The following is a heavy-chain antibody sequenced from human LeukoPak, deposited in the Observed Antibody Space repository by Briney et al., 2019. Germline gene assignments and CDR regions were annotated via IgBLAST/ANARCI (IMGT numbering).Heavy chain of an antibody. D-gene: IGHD3-16*01. CDR2: INHNGNVN. Sequence: GGSLRLSCAASGFAFSSYWMNWARQAPGKGLEWVASINHNGNVNYYVDSVKGRFTISRDNAKNSLYLQMSNLRAEDTAVYFCARGGGLDVWGQGATVTVSS. CDR3: ARGGGLDV. CDR1: GFAFSSYW. J-gene: IGHJ6*02. V-gene: IGHV3-7*03.